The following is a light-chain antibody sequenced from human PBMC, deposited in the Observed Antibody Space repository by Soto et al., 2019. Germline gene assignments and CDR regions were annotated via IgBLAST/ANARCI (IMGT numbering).Light chain of an antibody. CDR3: QQYYSYPWT. V-gene: IGKV3-15*01. CDR1: QSLSIN. J-gene: IGKJ1*01. Sequence: EIVMTQSPATLSVSPGERATLSCRASQSLSINLAWYQQKPGQAPRVLIYGASTRATGIPARFSGSGSGTEFTLTISSLQPDDFATYYCQQYYSYPWTFGQGTKVDIK. CDR2: GAS.